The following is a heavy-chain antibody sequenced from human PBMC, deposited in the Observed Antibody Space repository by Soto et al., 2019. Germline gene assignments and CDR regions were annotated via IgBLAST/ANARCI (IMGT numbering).Heavy chain of an antibody. CDR3: AGDGDYYDSSGYYWRYFDY. V-gene: IGHV4-30-4*01. J-gene: IGHJ4*02. CDR2: IYYSGST. Sequence: SETLSLTCTVSGGSISSGDYYWSWIRQPPGKGLEWIGYIYYSGSTYYNPSLKSRVTISVDTSKNQFSLKLSSVTAADTAVYYCAGDGDYYDSSGYYWRYFDYWGQGTLVTVS. CDR1: GGSISSGDYY. D-gene: IGHD3-22*01.